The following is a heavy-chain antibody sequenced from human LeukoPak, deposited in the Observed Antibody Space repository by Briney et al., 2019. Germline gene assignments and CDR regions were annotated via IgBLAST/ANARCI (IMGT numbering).Heavy chain of an antibody. J-gene: IGHJ3*02. CDR2: IYYSGST. CDR1: GGSISSGDYY. CDR3: ARDLERYCSSTSCYQAAFDI. V-gene: IGHV4-30-4*08. D-gene: IGHD2-2*01. Sequence: SETLSLTCTVSGGSISSGDYYWSWIRQPPGKGLECLGYIYYSGSTYYNPSLKSRVTISVDTSKNQFSLKLSSVTAADTAVYYCARDLERYCSSTSCYQAAFDIWGQGTMVTVSS.